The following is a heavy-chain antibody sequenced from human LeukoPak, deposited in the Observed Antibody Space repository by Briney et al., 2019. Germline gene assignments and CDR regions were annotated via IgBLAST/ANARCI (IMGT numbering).Heavy chain of an antibody. V-gene: IGHV4-39*01. CDR1: GGSISSSSYY. CDR3: ARVRYYFDY. CDR2: IYYSGST. J-gene: IGHJ4*02. Sequence: SETLSLTCTVSGGSISSSSYYWGWIRQPPGRGLEWIGSIYYSGSTYYNPSLKSRVTVSVDTSKNQFSLKLSSVTAADTAVYYCARVRYYFDYWGQGTLVTVSS.